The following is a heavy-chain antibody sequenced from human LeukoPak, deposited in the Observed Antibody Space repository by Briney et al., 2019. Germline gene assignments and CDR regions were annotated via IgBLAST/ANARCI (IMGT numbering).Heavy chain of an antibody. J-gene: IGHJ4*02. CDR2: IWYDGSNK. V-gene: IGHV3-33*01. D-gene: IGHD2-8*01. CDR3: ARDESEYCTNGVCYSFLDY. CDR1: GFTFSSYG. Sequence: GSLRLSCAASGFTFSSYGKHWVRQAPGKGLEWVAVIWYDGSNKYYADSVKGRFTISRDNSKNTLYLQMNSLRAEDTAVYYCARDESEYCTNGVCYSFLDYWGQGTLVTVSS.